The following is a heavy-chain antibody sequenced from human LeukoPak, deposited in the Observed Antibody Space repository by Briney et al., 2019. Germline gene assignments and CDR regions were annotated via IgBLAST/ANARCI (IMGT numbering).Heavy chain of an antibody. D-gene: IGHD4-23*01. J-gene: IGHJ4*02. Sequence: SETLSLTCTVSGGSISSSSYYWGWIRQPPGKGLEWIGSIYYSGSTYYNPSLKSRVTISLDTSKNQFSLKLSSVTAADTAVYYCARNLLRWPLPGYWGQGTLVTVSS. CDR2: IYYSGST. CDR3: ARNLLRWPLPGY. V-gene: IGHV4-39*07. CDR1: GGSISSSSYY.